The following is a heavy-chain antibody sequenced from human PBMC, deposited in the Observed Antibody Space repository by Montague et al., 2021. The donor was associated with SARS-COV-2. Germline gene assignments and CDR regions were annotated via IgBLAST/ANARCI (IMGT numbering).Heavy chain of an antibody. CDR3: ASSGRFYYCCQGVGV. V-gene: IGHV4-61*01. J-gene: IGHJ6*02. CDR2: INYSGST. Sequence: SETLSLTCTVSGGSVSSATYYWSWIRQPPGKGLEWIGNINYSGSTSYNPSLKSRVTISVDMSKNQFSLKLSSVTAADTAVYYCASSGRFYYCCQGVGVWGQGTTVTVSS. D-gene: IGHD3-10*01. CDR1: GGSVSSATYY.